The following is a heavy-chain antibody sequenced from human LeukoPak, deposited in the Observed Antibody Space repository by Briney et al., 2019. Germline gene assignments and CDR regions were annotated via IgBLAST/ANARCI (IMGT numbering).Heavy chain of an antibody. CDR1: GGTFSSYA. Sequence: SVKVSCTASGGTFSSYAISWVRQAPGQGLEWMGRIIPILGIANYAQKFQGRVTITADKSTSTAYMELSSLRSEDTAVYYCARLEYYDSSGYYGFDYWGQGTLVTVSS. CDR2: IIPILGIA. D-gene: IGHD3-22*01. J-gene: IGHJ4*02. V-gene: IGHV1-69*04. CDR3: ARLEYYDSSGYYGFDY.